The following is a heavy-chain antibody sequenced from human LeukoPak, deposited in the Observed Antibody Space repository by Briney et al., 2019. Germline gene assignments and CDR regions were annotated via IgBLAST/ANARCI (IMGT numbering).Heavy chain of an antibody. CDR1: GYTFTGYY. D-gene: IGHD6-13*01. Sequence: GASVKVSYKASGYTFTGYYMHWVRQAPGQGLEWMGWINPNSGGTNYAQKFQGRVTMTRDTSISTAYMELSRLRSDDTAVYYCARDRNRIAAAGSGRNNWFDPWGQGTLVTVSS. J-gene: IGHJ5*02. CDR3: ARDRNRIAAAGSGRNNWFDP. V-gene: IGHV1-2*02. CDR2: INPNSGGT.